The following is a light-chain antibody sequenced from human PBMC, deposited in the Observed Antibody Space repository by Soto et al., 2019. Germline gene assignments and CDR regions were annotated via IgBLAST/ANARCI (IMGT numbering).Light chain of an antibody. CDR3: QKYGNFWT. CDR1: QSVSSN. V-gene: IGKV3-20*01. J-gene: IGKJ1*01. CDR2: GAS. Sequence: EIVLTQSPGTLSLSPGERATLSCRASQSVSSNLAWYQQKPGQAPRLLMYGASSRATGIPDRFSGSGSGTDFSLTIRRLEPDDFAVYYCQKYGNFWTFGQGTKVDIK.